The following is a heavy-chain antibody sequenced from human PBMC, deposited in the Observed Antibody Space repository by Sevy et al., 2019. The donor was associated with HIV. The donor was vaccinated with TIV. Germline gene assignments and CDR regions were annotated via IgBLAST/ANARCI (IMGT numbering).Heavy chain of an antibody. J-gene: IGHJ4*02. CDR2: FKNRGLGGTL. CDR3: TRWTGAQSIFDY. D-gene: IGHD1-26*01. Sequence: GSLRLSCTTSGFTFGDFAMNWVRQAPGKGLEWVAFFKNRGLGGTLDHAASVKGRFIISRDDSKGIAYLQMNDLKTEDTGVYYCTRWTGAQSIFDYWGQGALVTVSS. V-gene: IGHV3-49*04. CDR1: GFTFGDFA.